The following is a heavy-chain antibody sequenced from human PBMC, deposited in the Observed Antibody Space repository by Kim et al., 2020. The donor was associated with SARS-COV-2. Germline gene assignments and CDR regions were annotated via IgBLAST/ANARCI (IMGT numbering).Heavy chain of an antibody. V-gene: IGHV4-4*07. CDR1: GGSISNYY. J-gene: IGHJ6*02. CDR3: ARARGEGLDGDYTMDV. Sequence: SETLSLTCTVSGGSISNYYWTWIRQPAGRGLEWIGRLYTSGSTNYNPSLKSRVTMSVDTSKKQFSLRLSSVTAADTAVYYCARARGEGLDGDYTMDVWGQGTTVTVSS. D-gene: IGHD1-1*01. CDR2: LYTSGST.